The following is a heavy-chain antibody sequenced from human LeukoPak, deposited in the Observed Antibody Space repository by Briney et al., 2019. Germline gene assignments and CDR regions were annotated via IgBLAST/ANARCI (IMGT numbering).Heavy chain of an antibody. CDR3: ARARGGELYLPFDY. CDR2: IWYDGSNK. D-gene: IGHD3-10*01. V-gene: IGHV3-33*01. CDR1: GFTFSSYG. J-gene: IGHJ4*02. Sequence: GRSLRLSCAASGFTFSSYGMHWVRQAPGKGLEWVAVIWYDGSNKYYADSVKGRFTISRDNAKNSLYLQMNSLRAEDAPVYYCARARGGELYLPFDYWGQGTLVTVSS.